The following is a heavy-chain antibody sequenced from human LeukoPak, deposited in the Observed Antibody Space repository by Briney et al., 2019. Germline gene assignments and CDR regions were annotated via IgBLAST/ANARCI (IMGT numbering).Heavy chain of an antibody. CDR2: IIPIFGTA. CDR1: GGTFSSYA. D-gene: IGHD6-19*01. Sequence: SVKVSCKASGGTFSSYAISWVRQAPGQGLAWMGGIIPIFGTANYAQKFQGRVTITTDESTSTAYMELSSLRSEDTAVYYCARDRGSGWYGALWYFDLWGRGTLVTVSS. V-gene: IGHV1-69*05. J-gene: IGHJ2*01. CDR3: ARDRGSGWYGALWYFDL.